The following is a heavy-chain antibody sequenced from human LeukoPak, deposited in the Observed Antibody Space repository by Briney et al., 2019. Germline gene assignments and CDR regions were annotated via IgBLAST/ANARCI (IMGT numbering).Heavy chain of an antibody. CDR2: ISGSGGST. J-gene: IGHJ6*02. D-gene: IGHD1-1*01. CDR3: AKDPTGTAYYYGMDV. Sequence: GGSLRLSCAASGFTFSSYAMSWVRQAPGKGLEWVSAISGSGGSTYYADSVKGRFTISRDNSKNTLYLQMNGLRAEDTAVYYCAKDPTGTAYYYGMDVWGQGTTVTVSS. V-gene: IGHV3-23*01. CDR1: GFTFSSYA.